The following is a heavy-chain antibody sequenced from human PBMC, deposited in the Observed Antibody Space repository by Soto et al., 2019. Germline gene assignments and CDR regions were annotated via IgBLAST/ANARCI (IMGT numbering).Heavy chain of an antibody. J-gene: IGHJ2*01. CDR1: GFVFRTYD. CDR3: TRAAGIYLEDTRYFDL. Sequence: EVQLVESGGDLVQPGGSLRLSCAASGFVFRTYDMHWVRQGTGEGLEWVSTIGTVGDTYYADSAKGRFTISRDDAKNSLYLQMSSLRAGDPAVYYCTRAAGIYLEDTRYFDLWGRGTLVTVSS. CDR2: IGTVGDT. V-gene: IGHV3-13*01. D-gene: IGHD6-13*01.